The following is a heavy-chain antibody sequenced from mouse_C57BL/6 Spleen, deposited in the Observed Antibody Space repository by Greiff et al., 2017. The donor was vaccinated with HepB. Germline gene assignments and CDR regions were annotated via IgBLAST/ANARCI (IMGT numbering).Heavy chain of an antibody. CDR2: IDPSDSYT. CDR1: GYTFTSYW. J-gene: IGHJ2*01. CDR3: ARRHVCITVVATDY. Sequence: QVQLQQPGAELVQPGASVKLSCKASGYTFTSYWMQWVKQRPGQGLEWIGEIDPSDSYTNYNQKFKGKATLTVDTSTSPAYMQLSSLTSEDSAVYYCARRHVCITVVATDYWGQGTTLTVSS. V-gene: IGHV1-50*01. D-gene: IGHD1-1*01.